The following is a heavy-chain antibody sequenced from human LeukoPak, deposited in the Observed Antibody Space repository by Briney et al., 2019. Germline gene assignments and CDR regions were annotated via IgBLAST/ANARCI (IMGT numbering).Heavy chain of an antibody. D-gene: IGHD1-26*01. V-gene: IGHV3-49*03. CDR2: IRGKAYGGTT. CDR1: GFTFGDYA. Sequence: PGGSLRLTCTASGFTFGDYAMSWFRQAPGKGLEWVGFIRGKAYGGTTEYAASVKGRFTISGDDSKSIAYLQMNSLKTEDTAVYYCTRKQWEPGAFDIWGQGTMVTVSS. CDR3: TRKQWEPGAFDI. J-gene: IGHJ3*02.